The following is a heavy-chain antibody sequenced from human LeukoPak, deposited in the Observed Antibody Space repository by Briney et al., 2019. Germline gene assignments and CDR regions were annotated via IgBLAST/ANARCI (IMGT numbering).Heavy chain of an antibody. D-gene: IGHD3-9*01. J-gene: IGHJ6*02. V-gene: IGHV3-33*01. Sequence: PGGSLRLSCAASGFTFSSYGMHWVRQAPGKGLEWVAVIWYDGSNKYYADSVKGRFAISRDNSKNTLYLQMNSLRAEDTAVYYCARGLYSLRYLDYYGMDVWGQGTTVTVSS. CDR1: GFTFSSYG. CDR2: IWYDGSNK. CDR3: ARGLYSLRYLDYYGMDV.